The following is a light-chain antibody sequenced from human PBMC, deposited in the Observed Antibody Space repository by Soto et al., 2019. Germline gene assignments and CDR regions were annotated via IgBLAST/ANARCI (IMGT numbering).Light chain of an antibody. J-gene: IGKJ4*01. V-gene: IGKV3D-15*01. CDR1: QSVGSD. Sequence: EVVMTQSPATRSVSLGERAPISCRPSQSVGSDLAWYQQKPGQAPRLVIYDIFTRATGVPTRISGSGSGTEFTLTISSLQSEDFSFFYCKQYNRWPLTVGAGPKVHIK. CDR2: DIF. CDR3: KQYNRWPLT.